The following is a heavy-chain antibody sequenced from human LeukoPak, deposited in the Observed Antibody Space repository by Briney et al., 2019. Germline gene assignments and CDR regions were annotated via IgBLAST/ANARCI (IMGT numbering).Heavy chain of an antibody. CDR2: IIPIFGTA. D-gene: IGHD1-26*01. J-gene: IGHJ3*02. Sequence: ASVKVSCKASGGTFSSSAISWVRQAPGQGLEWMGGIIPIFGTANYAQKFQGRVTITTDESTSTAYMELRSLRSDDTAVYYGAREGTMAVGAAAAFDIWGQGTMVTVSS. V-gene: IGHV1-69*05. CDR1: GGTFSSSA. CDR3: AREGTMAVGAAAAFDI.